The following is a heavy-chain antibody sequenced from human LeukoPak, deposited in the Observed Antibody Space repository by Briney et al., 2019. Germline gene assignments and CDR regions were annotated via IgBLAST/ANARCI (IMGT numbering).Heavy chain of an antibody. CDR2: ISSSGSNI. CDR1: GFTFSDYY. J-gene: IGHJ4*02. D-gene: IGHD5-18*01. V-gene: IGHV3-11*01. CDR3: ARGRQLWLLCEADY. Sequence: GGSLRLSCAASGFTFSDYYMNWIRQAPGKGLEWVSHISSSGSNIYYADSVKGRFTISRDNAKNSLYLQMNSLRAEDTAVYYCARGRQLWLLCEADYWGQGTLVTVSS.